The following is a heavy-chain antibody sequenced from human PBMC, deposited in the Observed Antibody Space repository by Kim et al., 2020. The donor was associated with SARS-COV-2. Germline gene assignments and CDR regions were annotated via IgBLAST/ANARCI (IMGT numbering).Heavy chain of an antibody. CDR3: TTDHYYGSGSYRYYFDY. J-gene: IGHJ4*02. Sequence: VKGRFTNSRDDSKNTLYLQMNSLKTEDTAVYYCTTDHYYGSGSYRYYFDYWGQGTLVTVSS. V-gene: IGHV3-15*01. D-gene: IGHD3-10*01.